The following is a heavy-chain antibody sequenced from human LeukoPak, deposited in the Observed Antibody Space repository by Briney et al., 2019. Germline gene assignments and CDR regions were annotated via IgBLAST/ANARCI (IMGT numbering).Heavy chain of an antibody. CDR1: GFTFSSYA. D-gene: IGHD6-13*01. J-gene: IGHJ4*02. V-gene: IGHV3-23*01. CDR3: AKPLYSSSWYYRDY. Sequence: GGSLRLSCAASGFTFSSYAMSWVRQAPGKGLEWVSAISGSGGSTYYADSVKGRFTISRDNSKNTLYLQMNSLRAEDTAVYYCAKPLYSSSWYYRDYWGQGTLVTVSS. CDR2: ISGSGGST.